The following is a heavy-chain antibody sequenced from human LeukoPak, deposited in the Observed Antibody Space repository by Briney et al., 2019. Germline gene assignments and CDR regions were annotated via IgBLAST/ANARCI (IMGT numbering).Heavy chain of an antibody. Sequence: GGSLRLSCAASGFIFRSAWMSWLRQAPGKGLEWVANIKEDGTKDYYVDAVKGRFTISRDNAKNSLYLQMNYLRAEDTAVYYCAQDSDGYSNWGQGTLVTVSS. V-gene: IGHV3-7*01. J-gene: IGHJ4*02. D-gene: IGHD5-18*01. CDR1: GFIFRSAW. CDR2: IKEDGTKD. CDR3: AQDSDGYSN.